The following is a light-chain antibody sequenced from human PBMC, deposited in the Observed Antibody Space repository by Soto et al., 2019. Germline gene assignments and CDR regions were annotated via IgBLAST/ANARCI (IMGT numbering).Light chain of an antibody. Sequence: EIVLTQSPGTLSLSPGERATLSCRASQSVSSNYLAWYQQKPGQPPRLLIYAASSRANGIPDRFSGSGSGTDFTLTISRLEPEDFAVYYCQQYGKSTRTFGQGTKVEIK. J-gene: IGKJ1*01. CDR3: QQYGKSTRT. V-gene: IGKV3-20*01. CDR2: AAS. CDR1: QSVSSNY.